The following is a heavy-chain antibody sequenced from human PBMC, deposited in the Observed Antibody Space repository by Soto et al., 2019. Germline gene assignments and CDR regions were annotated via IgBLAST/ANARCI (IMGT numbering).Heavy chain of an antibody. D-gene: IGHD3-9*01. CDR3: ARIPQYYDILTGYYYYYMDV. CDR2: IYYSGST. J-gene: IGHJ6*03. V-gene: IGHV4-31*03. CDR1: GGSISSGGYY. Sequence: SETLSLTCTVSGGSISSGGYYWSWIRQHPGKGLEWIGYIYYSGSTYYNPSLKSRVTISVDTSKNQFSLKLSSVTAADTAVYYCARIPQYYDILTGYYYYYMDVWGKGTTVTVSS.